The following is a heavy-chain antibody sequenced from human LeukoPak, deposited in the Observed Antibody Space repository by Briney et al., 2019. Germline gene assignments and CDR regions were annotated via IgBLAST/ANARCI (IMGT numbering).Heavy chain of an antibody. CDR2: ISGSGGST. V-gene: IGHV3-23*01. Sequence: GGSLRLSCAASGFTFSSYAMSWVRQAPGKVLEWVSAISGSGGSTDYPDSVTGRFTISRDNSKNTLYLQMNSLRAEDTAVYYCAKKGSIDANYFDYWGQGTLVTVSS. CDR1: GFTFSSYA. J-gene: IGHJ4*02. D-gene: IGHD6-13*01. CDR3: AKKGSIDANYFDY.